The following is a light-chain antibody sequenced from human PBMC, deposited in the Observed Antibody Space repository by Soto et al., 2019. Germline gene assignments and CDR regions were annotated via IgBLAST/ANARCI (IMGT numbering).Light chain of an antibody. V-gene: IGKV2-30*01. Sequence: DVVMTQSPFSLPVALGQPASISCRSSHSLVYSDGNTYLSWFHQRPGQSPRRLLYKVSNRDSGVPDRFSGSGSGTDFTLKISRVEAGDVGLYYCMQSTHWPITFGQGTRLDIK. CDR1: HSLVYSDGNTY. CDR2: KVS. CDR3: MQSTHWPIT. J-gene: IGKJ5*01.